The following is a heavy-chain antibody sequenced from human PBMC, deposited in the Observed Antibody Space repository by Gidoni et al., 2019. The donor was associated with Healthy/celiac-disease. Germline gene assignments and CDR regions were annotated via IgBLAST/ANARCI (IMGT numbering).Heavy chain of an antibody. D-gene: IGHD6-19*01. CDR3: ARGRYSSGGSYYYGMDV. J-gene: IGHJ6*02. CDR2: INHSGST. CDR1: GGSFSGYY. Sequence: QVQLQQWGAGLLKPSQTLSLTCAVYGGSFSGYYWRWIRQPPGKGLEWIGEINHSGSTNYNPSLKSRVTISVDTSKNQFSLKLSSVTAADTAVYYCARGRYSSGGSYYYGMDVWGQGTTVTVSS. V-gene: IGHV4-34*01.